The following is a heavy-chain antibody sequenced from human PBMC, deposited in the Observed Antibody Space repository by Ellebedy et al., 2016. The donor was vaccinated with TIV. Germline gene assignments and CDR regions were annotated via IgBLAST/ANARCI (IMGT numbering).Heavy chain of an antibody. V-gene: IGHV3-7*01. CDR2: IYQDGSTQ. J-gene: IGHJ5*02. CDR1: GFSFRSYW. D-gene: IGHD3-16*01. Sequence: GGSLRLSCVVSGFSFRSYWMSWVRQAPGKGLEWVANIYQDGSTQYYVDSVKGRFTISRDNATNSLFLQMNSLRVEDTAVYYCARRGSYGDYAVQVNSWFDRWGRGTLVSVSS. CDR3: ARRGSYGDYAVQVNSWFDR.